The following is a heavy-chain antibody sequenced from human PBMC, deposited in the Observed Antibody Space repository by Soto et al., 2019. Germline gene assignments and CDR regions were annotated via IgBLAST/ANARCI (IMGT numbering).Heavy chain of an antibody. Sequence: QVHLVQSGAEVKKPGASVKVSCKASGYTFTSYGITWVRQAPGQGLEWMGWISAHNGNTDYAQKLQGRVIVTRDTSTXXAXXELXXXXXXXTXXXYCARGRYGDYWGQGALVTVSS. CDR3: ARGRYGDY. V-gene: IGHV1-18*01. J-gene: IGHJ4*02. CDR2: ISAHNGNT. CDR1: GYTFTSYG. D-gene: IGHD1-26*01.